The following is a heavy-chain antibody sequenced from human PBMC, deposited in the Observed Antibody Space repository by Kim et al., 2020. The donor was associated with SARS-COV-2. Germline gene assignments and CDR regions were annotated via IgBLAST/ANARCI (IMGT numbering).Heavy chain of an antibody. Sequence: GGSLRLSCAASGFTFSSYWMSWVRQAPGKGLEWVANIKQDGSEKYYVDSVKGRFTISRDNAKNSLYLQMNSLRAEDTAVYYCARAGYSSSWYRMGFEYFQHWGQGTLVTVSS. D-gene: IGHD6-13*01. CDR2: IKQDGSEK. CDR3: ARAGYSSSWYRMGFEYFQH. J-gene: IGHJ1*01. CDR1: GFTFSSYW. V-gene: IGHV3-7*01.